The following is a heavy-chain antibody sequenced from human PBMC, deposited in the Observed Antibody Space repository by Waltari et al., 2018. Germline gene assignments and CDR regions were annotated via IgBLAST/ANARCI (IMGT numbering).Heavy chain of an antibody. CDR3: ARGRDVYAGFDYNWFDP. CDR1: GYTFTTYE. J-gene: IGHJ5*02. CDR2: MNPNTGDT. D-gene: IGHD5-12*01. V-gene: IGHV1-8*02. Sequence: QVQLLQSGAEVKKPGASVKVSCQASGYTFTTYEINWVGQASGQGLEWMGGMNPNTGDTGFAQRFQGRVTMTRDTSFNTAYMELSTLTSKDTALYYCARGRDVYAGFDYNWFDPWGPGTLVTVSS.